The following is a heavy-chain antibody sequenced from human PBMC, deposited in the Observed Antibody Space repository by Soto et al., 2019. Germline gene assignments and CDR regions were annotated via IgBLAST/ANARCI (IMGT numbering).Heavy chain of an antibody. D-gene: IGHD3-3*01. J-gene: IGHJ6*03. V-gene: IGHV3-33*01. CDR1: GFTFSSYG. CDR3: ARDCDFVSGYYMDV. Sequence: QVQLVESGGGVVQPGRSLRLSCAASGFTFSSYGMHWVRQAPGKGLEWVAVIWYDGSNKYYADSVKGRFTISRDNSNNTLYRQMNSLRAEDTAVYYCARDCDFVSGYYMDVWGIGTTVTVSS. CDR2: IWYDGSNK.